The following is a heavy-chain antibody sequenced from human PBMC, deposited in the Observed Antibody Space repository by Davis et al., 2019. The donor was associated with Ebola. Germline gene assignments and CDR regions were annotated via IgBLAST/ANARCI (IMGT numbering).Heavy chain of an antibody. CDR2: IHHSGST. J-gene: IGHJ6*04. CDR3: ARGLRYSSTQQLGSSFRTDV. V-gene: IGHV4-39*07. D-gene: IGHD6-13*01. CDR1: GGSISSSSYY. Sequence: PSETLSLTCTVSGGSISSSSYYWGWIRQPPGEGLESIGEIHHSGSTNYNPSLKSRVTISVDTSKNQFSLKLSSVTAADTAVYYCARGLRYSSTQQLGSSFRTDVWGKGTTVTVSS.